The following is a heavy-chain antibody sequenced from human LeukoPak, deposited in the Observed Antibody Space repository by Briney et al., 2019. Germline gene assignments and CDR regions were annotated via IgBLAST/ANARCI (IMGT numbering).Heavy chain of an antibody. CDR1: GFTFSSYS. Sequence: GGSLRLSCAASGFTFSSYSMNWVRQAPGKGLEWVSSISSSSSYIYYADSVKGRFTISRDNAKNSLYLQMNSLRADDTAVYYCARGGLVRSPRGYFDFWGQGTLVTVSS. CDR2: ISSSSSYI. D-gene: IGHD1-26*01. CDR3: ARGGLVRSPRGYFDF. J-gene: IGHJ4*02. V-gene: IGHV3-21*01.